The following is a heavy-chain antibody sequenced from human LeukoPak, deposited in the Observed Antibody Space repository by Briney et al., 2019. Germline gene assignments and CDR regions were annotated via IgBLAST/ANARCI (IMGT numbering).Heavy chain of an antibody. D-gene: IGHD2-8*02. CDR2: IFPSGGEI. Sequence: GGSLRLSCAASGFTFSTFAMIWVRQPPGKGLEWVSSIFPSGGEIHYADSVRGRFTTSRDNSKSTLSLQMNSLRAEDTAIYYCATYRQVLLPFESWGQGTMVTVSS. J-gene: IGHJ4*02. CDR1: GFTFSTFA. V-gene: IGHV3-23*01. CDR3: ATYRQVLLPFES.